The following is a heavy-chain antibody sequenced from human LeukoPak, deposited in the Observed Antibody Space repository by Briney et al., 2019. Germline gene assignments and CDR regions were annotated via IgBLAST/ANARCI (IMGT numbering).Heavy chain of an antibody. J-gene: IGHJ5*02. D-gene: IGHD1-14*01. CDR2: IYYSGST. CDR3: ASAGTTPYNWFDP. V-gene: IGHV4-59*01. CDR1: GGSISSYY. Sequence: SETLSLTCTVSGGSISSYYWSWIRQPPGKGLEWIGYIYYSGSTNYNPSLKSRVTISADTSKNQFSLKLSSVTAADTAVYYCASAGTTPYNWFDPWGQGTLVTVSS.